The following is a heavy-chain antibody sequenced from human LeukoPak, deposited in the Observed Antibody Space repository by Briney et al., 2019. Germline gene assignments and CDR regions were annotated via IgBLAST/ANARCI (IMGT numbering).Heavy chain of an antibody. CDR1: GYTFTSYY. V-gene: IGHV1-46*01. D-gene: IGHD1-7*01. CDR2: INPSGGST. CDR3: ARDPSAQNGNYYFDY. Sequence: ASVKVSCKASGYTFTSYYMHWVRQAPGQGLEWMGIINPSGGSTSYAQKFQGRVTMTRDTSTSTVYMELSSLRSEDTAVYYCARDPSAQNGNYYFDYWGQGTLVTVSS. J-gene: IGHJ4*02.